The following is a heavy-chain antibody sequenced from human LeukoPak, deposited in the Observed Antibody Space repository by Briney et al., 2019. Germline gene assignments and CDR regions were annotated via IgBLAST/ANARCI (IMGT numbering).Heavy chain of an antibody. CDR1: GFTFNNYA. J-gene: IGHJ4*02. CDR2: IPYDGSNE. CDR3: AKDGDRLFLFYFDH. Sequence: GGSLRLSCAASGFTFNNYAMHWVRQAPGKGLEWVAGIPYDGSNENYADSVKGRFTISRDNSKNTVYLQMNGLRPEDTAVYYCAKDGDRLFLFYFDHWGQGSLVTVSS. V-gene: IGHV3-30*18. D-gene: IGHD3/OR15-3a*01.